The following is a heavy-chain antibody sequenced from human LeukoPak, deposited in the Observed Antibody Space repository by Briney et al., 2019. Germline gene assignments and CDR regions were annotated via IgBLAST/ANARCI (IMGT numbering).Heavy chain of an antibody. J-gene: IGHJ4*02. CDR3: ATDGTSSIAARPRLGY. V-gene: IGHV1-69*06. D-gene: IGHD6-6*01. CDR2: IIPIFGTA. CDR1: GYTFTNYY. Sequence: GASVKVSCKASGYTFTNYYMHWVRQAPGQGLEWMGGIIPIFGTANYAQKFQGRVTMTEDTSTDTAYMELSSLRSEDTAVYYCATDGTSSIAARPRLGYWGQGTLVTVSS.